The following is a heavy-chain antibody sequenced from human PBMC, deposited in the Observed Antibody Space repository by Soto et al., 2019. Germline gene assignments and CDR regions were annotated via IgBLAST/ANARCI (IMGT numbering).Heavy chain of an antibody. V-gene: IGHV1-18*01. CDR1: GYTFTSYG. Sequence: ASVKVSCKASGYTFTSYGISWVRQAPGQGLEWMGWISAYNGNTNYAQKLQGRVTMTTDTSTSTAYMELRSLRSDDTAVYYCARGGKSGSYTGYYYYYGMDVWGQGTTVTVSS. CDR2: ISAYNGNT. CDR3: ARGGKSGSYTGYYYYYGMDV. J-gene: IGHJ6*02. D-gene: IGHD1-26*01.